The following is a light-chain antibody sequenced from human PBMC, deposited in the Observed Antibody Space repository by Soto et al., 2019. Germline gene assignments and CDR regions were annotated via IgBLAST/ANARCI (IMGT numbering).Light chain of an antibody. CDR1: QTISSW. J-gene: IGKJ1*01. CDR3: QHYNSYSAA. CDR2: KAS. V-gene: IGKV1-5*03. Sequence: DIQMTQSPSTLSGSVGDRVTITCWASQTISSWLAWYQQKPGKAPKLLIYKASTLKSGVPSRFSGSGSGTEFTLTISSLQPDDFATYYFQHYNSYSAAFGQGTEV.